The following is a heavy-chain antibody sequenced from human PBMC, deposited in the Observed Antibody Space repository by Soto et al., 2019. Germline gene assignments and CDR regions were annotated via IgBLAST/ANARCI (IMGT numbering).Heavy chain of an antibody. D-gene: IGHD2-2*02. CDR2: ISWNSGSI. J-gene: IGHJ6*02. Sequence: EVQLVESGGGLVQPGRSLRLSCAASGFTFDDYAMHWVRQAPGKGLEWVSGISWNSGSIGYADSVKGRFTISRDNAKNSLYLQMNSLRAEDTALYYCAKDRGCSSTSCYTPAALYYYYGMDVWGQGTTVTVSS. V-gene: IGHV3-9*01. CDR1: GFTFDDYA. CDR3: AKDRGCSSTSCYTPAALYYYYGMDV.